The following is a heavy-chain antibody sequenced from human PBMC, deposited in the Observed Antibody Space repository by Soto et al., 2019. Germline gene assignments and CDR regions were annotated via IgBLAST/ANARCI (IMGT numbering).Heavy chain of an antibody. CDR1: GFTFSSYG. CDR2: IYYDGSNK. CDR3: ARGHGVATTMGWFDP. D-gene: IGHD5-12*01. J-gene: IGHJ5*02. V-gene: IGHV3-33*01. Sequence: QVQLVESGGGVVQPGRSLRLSCAASGFTFSSYGIHWVRQAPGKGLEWVAVIYYDGSNKYYADSVKGRFTISRDNSKNTLYLQMTSLRADGMAVYYCARGHGVATTMGWFDPWGQGTLVTVSS.